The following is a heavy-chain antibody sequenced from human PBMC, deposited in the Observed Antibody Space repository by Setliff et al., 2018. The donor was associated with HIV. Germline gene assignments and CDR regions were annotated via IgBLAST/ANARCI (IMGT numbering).Heavy chain of an antibody. CDR2: IYHNGIT. Sequence: SETLSLTCAVSGDSVTSRNWWSWVRQAPGKGLDWIGEIYHNGITNYNPSLKSRLIMSLDKSKNEISLKLSSVTAADAAAYYCARGGDYYDSTGARAGFDFWGQGTMVTVSS. CDR1: GDSVTSRNW. V-gene: IGHV4-4*02. D-gene: IGHD3-22*01. J-gene: IGHJ3*01. CDR3: ARGGDYYDSTGARAGFDF.